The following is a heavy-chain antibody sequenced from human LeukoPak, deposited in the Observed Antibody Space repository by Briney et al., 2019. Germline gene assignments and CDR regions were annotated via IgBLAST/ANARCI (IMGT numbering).Heavy chain of an antibody. D-gene: IGHD3-10*01. V-gene: IGHV3-23*01. CDR3: AKDPIYGSGSYAKYFQR. CDR2: ISGSGGST. J-gene: IGHJ1*01. Sequence: GGSLRLSCAASGFTFSSYAMSWVRQAPGRGLEWVSSISGSGGSTYYADSVKGRFTISRDNSKNTLYLQMNSLRAEDTAVYYCAKDPIYGSGSYAKYFQRWGEGTLVTVSA. CDR1: GFTFSSYA.